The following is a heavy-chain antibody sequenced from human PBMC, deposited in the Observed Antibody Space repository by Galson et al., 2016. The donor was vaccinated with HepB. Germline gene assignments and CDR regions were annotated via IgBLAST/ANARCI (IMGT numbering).Heavy chain of an antibody. CDR2: IWSDGRNQ. J-gene: IGHJ4*02. CDR1: GFTFSNYA. CDR3: ARGQSLWYNYDH. V-gene: IGHV3-33*01. Sequence: SLRLSCAASGFTFSNYAMHWVRQTPGKGLEWVAVIWSDGRNQLYADSVKGRFTISRDSSKNTLFLQMNSLRVEDTAVYFCARGQSLWYNYDHWGQGTLVTVSS. D-gene: IGHD3-22*01.